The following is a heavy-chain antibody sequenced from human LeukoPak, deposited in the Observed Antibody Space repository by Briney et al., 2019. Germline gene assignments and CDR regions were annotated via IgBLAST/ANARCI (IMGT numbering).Heavy chain of an antibody. CDR3: AELGITMIGGV. CDR1: GFTFSSYS. J-gene: IGHJ6*04. CDR2: ISSSSNYI. D-gene: IGHD3-10*02. V-gene: IGHV3-21*01. Sequence: GGSLRLSCAASGFTFSSYSMNWVRQGPGKGLEWVSSISSSSNYIDYADSVKGRFTISRDNAKNSLYLQMNSLRAEDTAVYYCAELGITMIGGVWGKGTTVTISS.